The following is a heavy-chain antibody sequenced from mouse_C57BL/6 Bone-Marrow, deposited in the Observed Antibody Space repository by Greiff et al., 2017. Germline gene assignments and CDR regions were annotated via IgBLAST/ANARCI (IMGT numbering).Heavy chain of an antibody. CDR2: ISSGGSYT. Sequence: EVKLVESGGDLVKPAGSLKLSCAASGFSFSSYGMSWVRQTPDKRLEWVATISSGGSYTYYPASVKGRFTISRDNDKNTLYLQMSSLKSEATAMYYCATTVLAGAMDYWGQGTSVTVSS. CDR3: ATTVLAGAMDY. V-gene: IGHV5-6*02. CDR1: GFSFSSYG. D-gene: IGHD4-1*01. J-gene: IGHJ4*01.